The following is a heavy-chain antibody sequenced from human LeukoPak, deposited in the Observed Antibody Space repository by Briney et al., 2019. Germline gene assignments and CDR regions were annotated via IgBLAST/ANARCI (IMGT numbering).Heavy chain of an antibody. D-gene: IGHD2-15*01. V-gene: IGHV3-66*04. J-gene: IGHJ4*02. CDR2: IYSGGST. CDR3: ASHCSGGSCLGG. CDR1: GFPFSTHS. Sequence: GGSLRLSCAASGFPFSTHSLNWVRQAPGKGLEWVSVIYSGGSTYYADSVKGRFTISRDNSKNTLYLQMNSLRAEDTAVYYCASHCSGGSCLGGWGQGTLVTVSS.